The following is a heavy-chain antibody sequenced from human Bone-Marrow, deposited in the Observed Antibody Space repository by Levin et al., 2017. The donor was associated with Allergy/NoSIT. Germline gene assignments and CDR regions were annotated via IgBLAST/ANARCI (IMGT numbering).Heavy chain of an antibody. J-gene: IGHJ6*02. V-gene: IGHV3-33*01. Sequence: GGSLRLSCATSGFTFTTYAIHWVRQAPGKGLEWVAVIWYDGSNEYYADSVRGRFTISRDNSKNTLYLQMNSLRAEDTAVYYCARDSVQVVEPAPDDNNQPSLLMDVWGQGATVIVSS. CDR3: ARDSVQVVEPAPDDNNQPSLLMDV. CDR2: IWYDGSNE. D-gene: IGHD3-22*01. CDR1: GFTFTTYA.